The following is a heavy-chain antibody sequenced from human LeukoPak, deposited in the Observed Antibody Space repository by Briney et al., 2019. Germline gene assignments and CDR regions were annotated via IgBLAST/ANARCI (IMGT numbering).Heavy chain of an antibody. CDR3: ARDIGTSSWYYFDY. D-gene: IGHD6-13*01. CDR1: GDSVSSNNAA. V-gene: IGHV6-1*01. CDR2: TFYRSDWYK. J-gene: IGHJ4*02. Sequence: SQTLSLTCGISGDSVSSNNAAWNWIRQSPSRGLEWLGRTFYRSDWYKDYAVSVKSRITINADTSKNQFSLQLNSVTPEDTAVYFCARDIGTSSWYYFDYWGQGTLVTVSS.